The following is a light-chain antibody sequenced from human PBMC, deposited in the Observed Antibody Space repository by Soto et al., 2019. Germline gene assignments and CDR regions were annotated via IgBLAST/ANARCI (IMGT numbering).Light chain of an antibody. CDR3: SSYTSINTYV. CDR2: DVG. V-gene: IGLV2-14*01. J-gene: IGLJ1*01. CDR1: NSYVGGYNH. Sequence: QSVPTQPASVSGSPGPSIAIPCTGTNSYVGGYNHVSWYQQHPGKAPKLMIYDVGNRPSGVSNRFSGSKSGNTASLTISGLQAEDEAGYYCSSYTSINTYVFGTGTKVTVL.